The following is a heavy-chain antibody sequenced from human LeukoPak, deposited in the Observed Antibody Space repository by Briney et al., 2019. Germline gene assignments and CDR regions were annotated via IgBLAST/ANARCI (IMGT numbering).Heavy chain of an antibody. J-gene: IGHJ4*02. CDR2: IIPILGIA. CDR3: ARDPDTAGRYYFDY. V-gene: IGHV1-69*04. CDR1: GGTFSSYA. D-gene: IGHD5-18*01. Sequence: SVKVPCKASGGTFSSYAISWVRQAPGQGLEWMGRIIPILGIANYAQKFQGRVTITADKSTSTAYMELSSLRSEDTAVYYCARDPDTAGRYYFDYWGQGTLVTVSS.